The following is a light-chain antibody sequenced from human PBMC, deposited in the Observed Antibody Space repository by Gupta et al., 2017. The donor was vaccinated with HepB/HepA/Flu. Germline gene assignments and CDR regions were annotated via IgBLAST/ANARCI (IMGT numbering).Light chain of an antibody. CDR2: VAF. CDR1: QSISNY. V-gene: IGKV1-39*01. J-gene: IGKJ4*01. CDR3: QQTYSTPLT. Sequence: DIKMTQSPSSLSASVGDRVTITCRASQSISNYLNWYQQKPGKAPKLLIHVAFTLQSGVPSRFSGSGSGTDFTLTITSLQPEDFATYYCQQTYSTPLTFGGGTKVVIK.